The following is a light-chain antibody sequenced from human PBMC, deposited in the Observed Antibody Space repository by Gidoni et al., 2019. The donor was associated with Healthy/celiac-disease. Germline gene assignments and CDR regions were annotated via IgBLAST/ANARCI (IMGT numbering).Light chain of an antibody. J-gene: IGKJ2*01. CDR3: MQALQTPYT. Sequence: DIVMTQSPLSLPVTPGEPASISCRSSQSLLHSNGYNYLDWYLQQPGQSPQLLIYLGSNRASGVPDRFSGSGSGTDFTLKISRVEAEDVGVYYFMQALQTPYTFGQGTKLEIK. V-gene: IGKV2-28*01. CDR1: QSLLHSNGYNY. CDR2: LGS.